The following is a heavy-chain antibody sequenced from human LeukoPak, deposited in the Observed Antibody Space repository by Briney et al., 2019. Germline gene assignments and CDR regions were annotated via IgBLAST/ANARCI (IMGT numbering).Heavy chain of an antibody. CDR2: IGESGGSE. V-gene: IGHV3-23*01. CDR3: AKRVGGTKVAYDY. Sequence: GGALRLSCAASGFTFSSYLMTRGPQAPGKGLEWVSSIGESGGSEYYAESVKGRFTIYRDNSKFTLYLQMNSLRAEDTAVYYCAKRVGGTKVAYDYWGQGTLVTVSS. D-gene: IGHD1-26*01. CDR1: GFTFSSYL. J-gene: IGHJ4*02.